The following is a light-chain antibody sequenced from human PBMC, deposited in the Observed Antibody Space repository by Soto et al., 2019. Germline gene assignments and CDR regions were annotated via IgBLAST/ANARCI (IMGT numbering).Light chain of an antibody. CDR1: QSVSSSY. J-gene: IGKJ1*01. CDR2: GAS. CDR3: QQYGSSRT. V-gene: IGKV3-20*01. Sequence: EIVLTQSTGTLSLSPGERATLSCRASQSVSSSYLAWYQQKPGQAPRLLIYGASSRATGIPDRFSGSGSGTDFTLTISRLEPEDFAVYYCQQYGSSRTFGQGTKVEI.